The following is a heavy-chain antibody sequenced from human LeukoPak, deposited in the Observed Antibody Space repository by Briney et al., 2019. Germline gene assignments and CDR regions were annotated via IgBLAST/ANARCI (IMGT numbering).Heavy chain of an antibody. J-gene: IGHJ4*02. Sequence: SETLSLTCTVSGGSISSYYWTWIRQPPGKGLEWIGEINHSGSTNYNPSLKSRVTISVDTSKNQFSLKLSSVTAADTAVYYCARAWYYYDSSGYYPFDYWGQGTLVTVSS. V-gene: IGHV4-34*01. D-gene: IGHD3-22*01. CDR2: INHSGST. CDR1: GGSISSYY. CDR3: ARAWYYYDSSGYYPFDY.